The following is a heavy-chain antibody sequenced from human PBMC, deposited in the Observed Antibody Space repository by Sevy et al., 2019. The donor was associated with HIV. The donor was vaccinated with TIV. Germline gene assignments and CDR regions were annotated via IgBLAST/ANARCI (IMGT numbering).Heavy chain of an antibody. Sequence: ASVKVSCKASGGTFSSYAISWVRQAPGQWLEWMGGIIPIFGTANYAQKFQGRVTITADKSTSTAYMELSSLRSEDTAVYYCERGRQWLAQEAFDIWGQGTMVTVSS. CDR1: GGTFSSYA. D-gene: IGHD6-19*01. V-gene: IGHV1-69*06. CDR3: ERGRQWLAQEAFDI. J-gene: IGHJ3*02. CDR2: IIPIFGTA.